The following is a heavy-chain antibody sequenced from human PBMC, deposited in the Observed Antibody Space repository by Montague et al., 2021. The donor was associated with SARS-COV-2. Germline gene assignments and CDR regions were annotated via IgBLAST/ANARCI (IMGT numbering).Heavy chain of an antibody. J-gene: IGHJ4*02. CDR1: GGSISSSNW. D-gene: IGHD3-10*02. CDR3: ARGVPGY. V-gene: IGHV4-4*02. Sequence: SETLSLTCAVSGGSISSSNWWSWVRQPPGKGLEWIGEIYHSGSTNYNPSLKSRVTISVDTSKHQFSLKLNSVTAADTAIYYCARGVPGYWGQGTLVTVSS. CDR2: IYHSGST.